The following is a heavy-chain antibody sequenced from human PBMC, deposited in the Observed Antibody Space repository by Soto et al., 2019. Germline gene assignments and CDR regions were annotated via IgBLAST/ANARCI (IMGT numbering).Heavy chain of an antibody. CDR2: IWNDGIKK. CDR3: ARDVEVWIGKYYFDR. D-gene: IGHD2-21*01. CDR1: GFIFSSYG. J-gene: IGHJ2*01. Sequence: QVQLVESGGGVVQPGRSLRLSCATSGFIFSSYGMHWVRQVPGKGLEWVAVIWNDGIKKNYADPVKGRFTISRDTSKNTLYLEMNSLRAEDTAVYYCARDVEVWIGKYYFDRWGRGTLVTVSS. V-gene: IGHV3-33*01.